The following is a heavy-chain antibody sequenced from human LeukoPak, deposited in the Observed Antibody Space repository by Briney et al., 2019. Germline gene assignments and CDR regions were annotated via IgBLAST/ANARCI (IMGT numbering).Heavy chain of an antibody. Sequence: RTGGSLRLSCAASGFTFSSYGMHWVRQAPGKGLEWVAVIWYDGSNKYYADSVKGRFTISRDNSKNTLYLQMNSLRAEDTAVYYCARDLVVVPAAIGYYYYGMDVWGQGTTVTVSS. CDR2: IWYDGSNK. D-gene: IGHD2-2*02. CDR3: ARDLVVVPAAIGYYYYGMDV. J-gene: IGHJ6*02. CDR1: GFTFSSYG. V-gene: IGHV3-33*01.